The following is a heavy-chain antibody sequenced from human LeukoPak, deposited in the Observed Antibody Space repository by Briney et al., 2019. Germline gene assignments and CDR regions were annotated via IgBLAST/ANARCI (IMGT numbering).Heavy chain of an antibody. CDR2: ISYDGSNK. CDR1: GFTFSSYA. Sequence: GGSLRLSCAASGFTFSSYAMHWVRQAPGRGLEWVAVISYDGSNKYYADSVKGRFTISRDNAKNSLSLQMNGLRVEDTAVYYCARAGSFWHYVYWGQGTLVTVSS. V-gene: IGHV3-30-3*01. D-gene: IGHD1-7*01. CDR3: ARAGSFWHYVY. J-gene: IGHJ4*02.